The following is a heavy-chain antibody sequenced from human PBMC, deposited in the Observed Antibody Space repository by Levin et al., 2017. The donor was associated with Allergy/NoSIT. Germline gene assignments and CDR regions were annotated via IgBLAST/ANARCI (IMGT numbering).Heavy chain of an antibody. J-gene: IGHJ5*02. CDR1: GFTFSSYT. CDR3: ARGSVLAARPSWFDP. Sequence: ETLSLTCAASGFTFSSYTMSWVRQAPGKGLEWVSSISGSSDYIYYADSVKGRFTISRDNAKNSLYLQMNSLRTEDTAVYYCARGSVLAARPSWFDPWGQGTLVTVTS. V-gene: IGHV3-21*01. D-gene: IGHD6-6*01. CDR2: ISGSSDYI.